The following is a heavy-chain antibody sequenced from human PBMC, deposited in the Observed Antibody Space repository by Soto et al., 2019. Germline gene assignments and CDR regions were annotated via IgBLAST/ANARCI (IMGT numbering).Heavy chain of an antibody. D-gene: IGHD2-15*01. V-gene: IGHV3-30*03. CDR2: VSDDGYTT. J-gene: IGHJ4*02. CDR1: GFIFSTYG. CDR3: AREGDDVVGPEAASVDY. Sequence: QVRLVESGGGVVQPGRSLRLSCAASGFIFSTYGMHWVRQAPGKGLQWVAVVSDDGYTTYYAESVKGRFTVSRDSSKNTLYLQISNLRVEATAVCNCAREGDDVVGPEAASVDYWGEGTVVTVSS.